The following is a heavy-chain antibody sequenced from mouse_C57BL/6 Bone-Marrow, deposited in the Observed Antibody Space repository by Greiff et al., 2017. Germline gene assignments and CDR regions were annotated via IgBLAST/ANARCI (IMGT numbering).Heavy chain of an antibody. CDR3: ARDGDYYGYDGAWFAY. V-gene: IGHV5-16*01. CDR1: GFTFSDYY. D-gene: IGHD2-2*01. CDR2: INYDGSST. Sequence: EVKLMESEGGLVQPGSSMTLSCTASGFTFSDYYMAWVRQVPEKGLEWVANINYDGSSTYYLDSLKSRFIISRDNAKNILYLQMSSLKSEDTATYYGARDGDYYGYDGAWFAYWGQGTLVTVSA. J-gene: IGHJ3*01.